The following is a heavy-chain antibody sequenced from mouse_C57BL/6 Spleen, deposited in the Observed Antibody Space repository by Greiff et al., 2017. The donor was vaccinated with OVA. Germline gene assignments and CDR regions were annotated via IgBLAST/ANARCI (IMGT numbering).Heavy chain of an antibody. CDR3: ARGVSSYVLFAY. V-gene: IGHV1-4*01. D-gene: IGHD1-1*01. CDR2: INPCSGYT. J-gene: IGHJ3*01. CDR1: GYTFTSYT. Sequence: QVQLKQSGAELARPGASVKMSCKASGYTFTSYTMHWVKQRPGQGLEWIGYINPCSGYTKYNQKFKDKATLTADKSSSTAYMQLSSLTSEDSAVYYCARGVSSYVLFAYWGQGTLVTVSA.